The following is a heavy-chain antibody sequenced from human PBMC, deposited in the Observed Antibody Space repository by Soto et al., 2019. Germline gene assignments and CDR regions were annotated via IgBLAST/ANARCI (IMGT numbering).Heavy chain of an antibody. CDR2: INHSGST. J-gene: IGHJ4*02. D-gene: IGHD3-10*01. V-gene: IGHV4-34*01. CDR1: GGSFSGYF. CDR3: TRGRGFGHFTPPFDY. Sequence: QVQLQQWGAGLLKPSETMSLTCAVSGGSFSGYFWSWIRQPPGKGLEWIGEINHSGSTYYNPSLGXRXTXLVDTSRSQFSLKLRSVTAADTAVYFCTRGRGFGHFTPPFDYWGQGTLVTVSS.